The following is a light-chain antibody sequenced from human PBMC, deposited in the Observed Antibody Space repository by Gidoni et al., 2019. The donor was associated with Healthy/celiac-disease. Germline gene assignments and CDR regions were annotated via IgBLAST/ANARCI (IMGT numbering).Light chain of an antibody. CDR3: QVWDSSSDHPGVV. CDR1: NIGSKS. J-gene: IGLJ2*01. Sequence: SYVLTQPPSVSVAPGKTARITCGGNNIGSKSVHWSQQKPGQAPVLVVYDDSDRPSGIPARFSGSNSGNTATLTISRVEAVDEADYYCQVWDSSSDHPGVVFGGGTKLTVL. CDR2: DDS. V-gene: IGLV3-21*03.